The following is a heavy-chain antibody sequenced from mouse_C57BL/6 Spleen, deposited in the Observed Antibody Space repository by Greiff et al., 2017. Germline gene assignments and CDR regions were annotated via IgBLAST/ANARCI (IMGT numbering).Heavy chain of an antibody. CDR3: ARQGYSWFAY. J-gene: IGHJ3*01. CDR1: GFTFSSYG. CDR2: ISSGGSYT. D-gene: IGHD2-3*01. Sequence: EVQGVESGGDLVKPGGSLKLSCAASGFTFSSYGMSWVRQTPDKRLEWVATISSGGSYTYYPDSVKGRFTISRDNAKNTLYLQMSSLKSEDTAMYYCARQGYSWFAYWGQGTLVTVSA. V-gene: IGHV5-6*01.